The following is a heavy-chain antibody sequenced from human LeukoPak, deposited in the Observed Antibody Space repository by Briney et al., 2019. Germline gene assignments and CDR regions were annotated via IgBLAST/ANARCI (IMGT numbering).Heavy chain of an antibody. CDR1: GFNFSDYT. V-gene: IGHV3-21*01. CDR3: AKGAGPPWFDP. Sequence: PGGSLRLSCAASGFNFSDYTMTWVRQAPGKGLEWVSSVSGKSDYIYYADSVKGRFTIARDNAKNSIYLQMNSLRSEDTAVYFCAKGAGPPWFDPWGQGTLVTVSS. D-gene: IGHD6-19*01. CDR2: VSGKSDYI. J-gene: IGHJ5*02.